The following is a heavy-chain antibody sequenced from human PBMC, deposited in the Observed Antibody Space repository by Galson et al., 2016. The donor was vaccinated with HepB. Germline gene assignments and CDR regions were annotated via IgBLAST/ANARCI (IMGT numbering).Heavy chain of an antibody. CDR3: ARNKATARVWGHYYYYMDV. D-gene: IGHD3-16*01. Sequence: SLRLSCAASGFTVSSNYLSWVRQAPGKGLEWVSVIYSGGSTYCADPVRGRFTISRDNSNNILYLQMNSLRAEDTAVYYRARNKATARVWGHYYYYMDVWGKGTTVTVSS. CDR2: IYSGGST. V-gene: IGHV3-53*01. CDR1: GFTVSSNY. J-gene: IGHJ6*03.